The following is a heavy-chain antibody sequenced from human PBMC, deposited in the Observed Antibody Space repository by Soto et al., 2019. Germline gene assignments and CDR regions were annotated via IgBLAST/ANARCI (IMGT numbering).Heavy chain of an antibody. V-gene: IGHV3-23*01. D-gene: IGHD2-21*02. J-gene: IGHJ5*02. CDR3: AKWDGDGDH. CDR2: ISIGGDKT. CDR1: GFSFSSYS. Sequence: EVQLLESGGDLVQPGGSLRLSCAASGFSFSSYSFTWVRQAPGKGLEWVAGISIGGDKTWHADSVKGRFTISRDNSKNTVYLQMKSLRVDDTAVYYCAKWDGDGDHWGQGTLVTVSS.